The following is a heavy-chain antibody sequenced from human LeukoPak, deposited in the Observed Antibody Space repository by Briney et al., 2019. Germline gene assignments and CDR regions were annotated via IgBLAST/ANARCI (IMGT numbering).Heavy chain of an antibody. V-gene: IGHV3-21*04. Sequence: GGSLRLSCAASGFTFSNYNMNWVRQAPGKGLEWVSSISSSSSYIYYADSVKGRFTISRDNAKNSLYLQMNSLRAEDTAVYYCARAPADYVWGSYRYTADWFDPWGQGTLVTVSS. CDR1: GFTFSNYN. J-gene: IGHJ5*02. CDR3: ARAPADYVWGSYRYTADWFDP. D-gene: IGHD3-16*02. CDR2: ISSSSSYI.